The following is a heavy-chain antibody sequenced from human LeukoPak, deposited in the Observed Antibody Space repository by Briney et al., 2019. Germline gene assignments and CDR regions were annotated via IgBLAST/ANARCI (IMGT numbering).Heavy chain of an antibody. CDR2: MYTSGTT. CDR3: ASDFGY. J-gene: IGHJ4*02. Sequence: SETLSLTCTVSGGSISTYYWSWIRQPAGKGLEWIGRMYTSGTTKYNPSLKSRVTMSVDTSNNQFSLKVSSVTAADTAVYYCASDFGYWGQGTLVTVSS. CDR1: GGSISTYY. V-gene: IGHV4-4*07. D-gene: IGHD3-10*01.